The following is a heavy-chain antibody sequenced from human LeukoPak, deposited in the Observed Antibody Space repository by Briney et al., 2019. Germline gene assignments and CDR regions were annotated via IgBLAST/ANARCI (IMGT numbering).Heavy chain of an antibody. V-gene: IGHV4-34*01. J-gene: IGHJ4*02. Sequence: PSETLSLTCAVNGWSFSGYYWSWIRQPPGKGLEWIGEINHSGSTKYYPSLKSRVTISVDTPKNQFSLKLSSVTAADTAVYYCARHAKQLGSLYWGQGTLVTVSS. CDR2: INHSGST. CDR1: GWSFSGYY. CDR3: ARHAKQLGSLY. D-gene: IGHD6-6*01.